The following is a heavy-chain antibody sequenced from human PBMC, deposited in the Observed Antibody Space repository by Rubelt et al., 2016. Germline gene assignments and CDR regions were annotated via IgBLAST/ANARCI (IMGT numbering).Heavy chain of an antibody. V-gene: IGHV3-9*01. D-gene: IGHD6-19*01. J-gene: IGHJ4*02. Sequence: EVQLVESGGGLVQPGRSLRLSCAASGFTFDDYAMHWVRQAPGKGLEWVSGISWNSGSIGYVDSVKGRFTISRDNAKNSLYLQMNSLRAEDTALYYCAKAVAGTPDYWGQGTLVTVSS. CDR3: AKAVAGTPDY. CDR2: ISWNSGSI. CDR1: GFTFDDYA.